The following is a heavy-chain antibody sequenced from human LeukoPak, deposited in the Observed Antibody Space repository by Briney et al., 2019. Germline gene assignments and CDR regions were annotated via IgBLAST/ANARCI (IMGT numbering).Heavy chain of an antibody. CDR1: GFTFSDYW. CDR2: ISWNSGSI. CDR3: AKDWGSSWLFDY. J-gene: IGHJ4*02. D-gene: IGHD6-13*01. V-gene: IGHV3-9*01. Sequence: GGSLRLSCAASGFTFSDYWMHWVRQAPGKGLEWVSGISWNSGSIGYADSVKGRFTISRDNAKNSLYLQMNSLRAEDTALYYCAKDWGSSWLFDYWGQGTLVTVSS.